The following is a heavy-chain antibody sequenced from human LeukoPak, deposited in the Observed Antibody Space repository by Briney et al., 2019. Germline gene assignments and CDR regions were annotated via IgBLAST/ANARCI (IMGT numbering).Heavy chain of an antibody. V-gene: IGHV4-34*01. CDR1: GGSFSGYY. CDR3: ARGAGYSSGRYHY. D-gene: IGHD6-19*01. J-gene: IGHJ4*02. CDR2: INHSGST. Sequence: SETLSLTCAVYGGSFSGYYWSWIRQPPGKGLEWIGEINHSGSTNYNPSLKSRVTISVDTSKNQFSLKLSSVTAADTAVYYCARGAGYSSGRYHYWGQGTLVTVSS.